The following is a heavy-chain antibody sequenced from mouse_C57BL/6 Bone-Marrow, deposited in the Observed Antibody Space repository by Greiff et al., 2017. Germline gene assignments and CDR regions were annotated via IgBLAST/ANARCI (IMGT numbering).Heavy chain of an antibody. V-gene: IGHV1-82*01. CDR3: ARSGDALFAY. D-gene: IGHD2-13*01. CDR2: IYPGDGDT. Sequence: QVQLKESGPELVKPGASVKISCKASGYAFSSSWMNWVKQRPGKGLEGIGRIYPGDGDTNYNGKFKGKATLTADKSSSTAYMQLSSLTSEDSAVYFCARSGDALFAYWGQGTLVTVSA. J-gene: IGHJ3*01. CDR1: GYAFSSSW.